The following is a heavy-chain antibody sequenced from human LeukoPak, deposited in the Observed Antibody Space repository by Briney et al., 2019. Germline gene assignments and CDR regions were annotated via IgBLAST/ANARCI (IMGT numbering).Heavy chain of an antibody. CDR1: GYTFTGYY. J-gene: IGHJ4*02. Sequence: ASVKVSCKASGYTFTGYYMHWVRQAPGQGLEWMGWISADNGNANYARKVQGKVTMTTDTSTSTAYMELRSLRSDDTAVYYCARVTYYYDRRGYYIEPVPPDYWGQGTLVTVSS. D-gene: IGHD3-22*01. V-gene: IGHV1-18*04. CDR2: ISADNGNA. CDR3: ARVTYYYDRRGYYIEPVPPDY.